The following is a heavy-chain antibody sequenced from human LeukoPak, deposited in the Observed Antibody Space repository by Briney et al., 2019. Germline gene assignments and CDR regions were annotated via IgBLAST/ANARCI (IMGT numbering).Heavy chain of an antibody. CDR2: IKQDGSVK. Sequence: GGSLRLSCAAPGFTFNNYWMSWVRQAPGKGLEWVANIKQDGSVKYYVDSVKGRFTISRDNAKNSLYLQMNSLRAEDTAVYYCARIGYSSSSNDYWGQGTLVIVSS. V-gene: IGHV3-7*01. CDR1: GFTFNNYW. D-gene: IGHD6-6*01. J-gene: IGHJ4*02. CDR3: ARIGYSSSSNDY.